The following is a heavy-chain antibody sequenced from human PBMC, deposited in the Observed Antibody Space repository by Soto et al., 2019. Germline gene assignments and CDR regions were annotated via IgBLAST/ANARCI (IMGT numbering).Heavy chain of an antibody. CDR1: GFTFSSYA. D-gene: IGHD2-21*01. J-gene: IGHJ4*02. V-gene: IGHV3-30-3*01. Sequence: QVQLVESGGGVVQPGRSLRLSCAASGFTFSSYAMHWVRQAPGKGLEWVAVISYDGSNKYYADSVKGRFTISRDNSKNTLYLQMNSLRAEDTAVYYCARDLGGDGYNPILDYWGQGTLVTVSS. CDR2: ISYDGSNK. CDR3: ARDLGGDGYNPILDY.